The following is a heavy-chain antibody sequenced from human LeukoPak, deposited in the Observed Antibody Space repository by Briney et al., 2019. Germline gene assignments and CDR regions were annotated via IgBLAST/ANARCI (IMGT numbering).Heavy chain of an antibody. CDR3: ARVGPSGYFLPRKDYYGMDV. Sequence: ASVKVSCKASGYTFTSYDINWVRQATGQGLEWMGIINPSGGSTSYAQKFQGRVTMTRDTSTSTVYMELSSLRSEDTAVYYCARVGPSGYFLPRKDYYGMDVWGQGTTVTVSS. CDR2: INPSGGST. J-gene: IGHJ6*02. V-gene: IGHV1-46*01. CDR1: GYTFTSYD. D-gene: IGHD3-3*01.